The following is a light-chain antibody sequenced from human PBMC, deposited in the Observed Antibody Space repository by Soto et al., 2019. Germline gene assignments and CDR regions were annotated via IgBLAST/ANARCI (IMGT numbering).Light chain of an antibody. CDR1: QDVGKF. Sequence: EVVLTQSPDTLSLSPGERATLSCRASQDVGKFLVWYQQKPGLSPSLVIYETSKRPTEIPYRFSGSGSGTDFTLTISRLEPEDVGVYYCQQRNSWPLTFGGGTKVEIK. V-gene: IGKV3-11*01. CDR3: QQRNSWPLT. J-gene: IGKJ4*01. CDR2: ETS.